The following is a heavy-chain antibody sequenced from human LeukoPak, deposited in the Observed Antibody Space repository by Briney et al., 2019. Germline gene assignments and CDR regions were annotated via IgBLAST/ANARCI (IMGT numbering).Heavy chain of an antibody. Sequence: SETLSLTCTVSGGSISGSDYYWAWIRQPPGKGLEWIASIYYSGSTNYNPSLKSRVTISVDTSKNQFSLKLSSVTAADAAVYYCARERITMVRGVIRSPIDYWGQGTLVTVSS. V-gene: IGHV4-39*07. J-gene: IGHJ4*02. CDR1: GGSISGSDYY. CDR3: ARERITMVRGVIRSPIDY. CDR2: IYYSGST. D-gene: IGHD3-10*01.